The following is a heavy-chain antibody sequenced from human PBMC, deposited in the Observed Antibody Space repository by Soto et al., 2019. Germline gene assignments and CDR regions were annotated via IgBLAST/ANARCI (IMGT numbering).Heavy chain of an antibody. CDR3: ARVLRNYDFWSGYSPYYGMDV. V-gene: IGHV3-7*01. CDR1: GVTFSSYW. J-gene: IGHJ6*02. D-gene: IGHD3-3*01. Sequence: PGGSLRLSCAASGVTFSSYWMSWVRQAPGKGLEWVANIKQDGSEKYYVDSVKGRFTISRDNAKNSLYLQMNSLRAEDTAVYYCARVLRNYDFWSGYSPYYGMDVWGQGTTVTVSS. CDR2: IKQDGSEK.